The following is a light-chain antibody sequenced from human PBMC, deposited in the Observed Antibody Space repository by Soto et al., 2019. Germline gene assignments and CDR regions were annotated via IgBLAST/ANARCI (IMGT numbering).Light chain of an antibody. CDR2: DVS. CDR3: SSYASSSTVYV. J-gene: IGLJ1*01. V-gene: IGLV2-14*01. CDR1: SIDVGCYNY. Sequence: QSVLTHPASVSGSPGQSITISCTGTSIDVGCYNYVSWYQQRPGKAPKLMIYDVSNRPSGVSNRFSGSKSGSTASLTISGLQAEDEADYYCSSYASSSTVYVFGTGTKVTVL.